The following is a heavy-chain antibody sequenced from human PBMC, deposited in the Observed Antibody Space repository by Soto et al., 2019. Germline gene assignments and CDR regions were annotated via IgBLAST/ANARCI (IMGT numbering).Heavy chain of an antibody. CDR2: ISWDGGST. CDR3: AKELSSGYSYGSVDY. CDR1: GFTFDDYT. Sequence: VGSLRLSCAASGFTFDDYTMHWVRQAPGKGLEWVSLISWDGGSTYYADSVKGRFTISRGNSKNSLYLQMNSLRTEDTALYYCAKELSSGYSYGSVDYWGQGTLVTVSS. V-gene: IGHV3-43*01. J-gene: IGHJ4*02. D-gene: IGHD5-18*01.